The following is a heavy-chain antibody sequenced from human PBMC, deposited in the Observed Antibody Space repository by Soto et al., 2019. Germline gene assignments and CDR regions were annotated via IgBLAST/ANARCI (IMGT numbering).Heavy chain of an antibody. Sequence: QVQLVESGGGVVQPGRSLRLSCAASGFTFSSYAMHWVRQAPGKGLEWVAVISYDGSNKYYADSVKGRFTISRDNSKNTLYLQMNSLRAEDTAVYYCAREPSGSTSPVYYWGQGTLVTASS. CDR1: GFTFSSYA. J-gene: IGHJ4*02. CDR3: AREPSGSTSPVYY. CDR2: ISYDGSNK. D-gene: IGHD1-26*01. V-gene: IGHV3-30-3*01.